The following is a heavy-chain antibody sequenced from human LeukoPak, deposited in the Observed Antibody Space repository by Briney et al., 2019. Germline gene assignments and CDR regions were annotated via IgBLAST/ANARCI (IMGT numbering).Heavy chain of an antibody. CDR3: ASSGSSYYYYYYMDV. V-gene: IGHV4-34*01. J-gene: IGHJ6*03. CDR2: INHSGST. Sequence: PSETLSLTCAVYGGSFSGYYWNWIRQPPGKGLEWIGEINHSGSTNYNPSLKSRVTISVDTSKNQFSLKLSSVTAADTAVYYCASSGSSYYYYYYMDVWGKGTTVTISS. CDR1: GGSFSGYY. D-gene: IGHD1-26*01.